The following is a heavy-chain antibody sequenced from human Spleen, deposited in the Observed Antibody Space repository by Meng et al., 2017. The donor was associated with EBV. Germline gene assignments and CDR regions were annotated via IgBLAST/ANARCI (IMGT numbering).Heavy chain of an antibody. CDR2: IYTSGST. V-gene: IGHV4-30-4*01. CDR1: GCSISSGGYY. Sequence: QVRMQQSGPGLVNPSQTRSLTCAVSGCSISSGGYYWSWLRQPPGKRLEWIGYIYTSGSTYYNPSLKSRPTISLDMSKNQFSLQLRSVTAADTAVYYCARAAYDVSGYFDYWGQGTLVTVSS. D-gene: IGHD3-22*01. J-gene: IGHJ4*02. CDR3: ARAAYDVSGYFDY.